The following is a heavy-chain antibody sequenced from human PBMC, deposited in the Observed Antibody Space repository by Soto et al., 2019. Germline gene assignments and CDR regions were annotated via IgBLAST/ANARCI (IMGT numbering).Heavy chain of an antibody. CDR2: ISYDGSNK. CDR1: GFTFSSYA. CDR3: AKERATVTKGGVDY. D-gene: IGHD4-17*01. J-gene: IGHJ4*02. V-gene: IGHV3-30-3*01. Sequence: GGSLRLSCAASGFTFSSYAMHWVRQAPGKGLEWVAVISYDGSNKYYADSVKGRFTISRDNSKNTLYLQMNSLRAEDTAVYYCAKERATVTKGGVDYWGQGTLVTVSS.